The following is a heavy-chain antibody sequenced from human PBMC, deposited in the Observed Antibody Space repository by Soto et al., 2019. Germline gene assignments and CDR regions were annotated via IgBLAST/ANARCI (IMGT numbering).Heavy chain of an antibody. J-gene: IGHJ6*02. D-gene: IGHD3-10*01. Sequence: EVQLLQSGGGVVPPGGSLRLSCATSGFTFNTYPMTWVRQAPGKGLEWVSSISSTAGRTSSYADSVKGRFTISRDFSDNTLYLQMNNLRVDDTAVYFCAKGVLLFYYGMEVWGQGTTVTVSS. CDR1: GFTFNTYP. CDR3: AKGVLLFYYGMEV. CDR2: ISSTAGRTS. V-gene: IGHV3-23*01.